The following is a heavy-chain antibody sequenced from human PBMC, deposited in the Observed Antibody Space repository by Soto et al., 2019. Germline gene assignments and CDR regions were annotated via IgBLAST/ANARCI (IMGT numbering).Heavy chain of an antibody. V-gene: IGHV3-23*01. J-gene: IGHJ4*02. CDR2: ISGSGGST. D-gene: IGHD2-21*01. Sequence: EVQLLESGGGLVQPGGSLRLSCAASGFTFSSYAMSWVRQAPGKGLEWVSAISGSGGSTYYADSVKGRFTISRDNSKNTPNLLMNSLRAEDPAVWFCALWPPYYFDDWGQGTLVTVSS. CDR1: GFTFSSYA. CDR3: ALWPPYYFDD.